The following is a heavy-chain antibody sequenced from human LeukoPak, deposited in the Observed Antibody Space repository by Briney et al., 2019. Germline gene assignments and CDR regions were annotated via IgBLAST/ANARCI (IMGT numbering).Heavy chain of an antibody. CDR1: GGTFSSYA. CDR3: ARERRYYDSSGYQDLEYFQH. Sequence: SVKVSCKASGGTFSSYAISWVRQAPGQGLEWMGGIIPIFGTANYAQKFQGRVTITTDESTSTAYMELSSLRSEDTAVYYCARERRYYDSSGYQDLEYFQHWGQGTLVTVSS. CDR2: IIPIFGTA. V-gene: IGHV1-69*05. J-gene: IGHJ1*01. D-gene: IGHD3-22*01.